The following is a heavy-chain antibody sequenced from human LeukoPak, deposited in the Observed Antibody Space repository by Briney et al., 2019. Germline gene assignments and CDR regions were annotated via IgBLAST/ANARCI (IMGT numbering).Heavy chain of an antibody. V-gene: IGHV5-51*01. D-gene: IGHD3-22*01. CDR2: IYPGDSDT. Sequence: GESLKISCKGSGYSFTSYWIGWVRQMPGKGLEWMGIIYPGDSDTRYSPSFQGQVTISADKSISTAYLQWSSLKASDTAMYYCVRQGLGYYDSSGYYHWGQGTLVTVSS. CDR3: VRQGLGYYDSSGYYH. CDR1: GYSFTSYW. J-gene: IGHJ5*02.